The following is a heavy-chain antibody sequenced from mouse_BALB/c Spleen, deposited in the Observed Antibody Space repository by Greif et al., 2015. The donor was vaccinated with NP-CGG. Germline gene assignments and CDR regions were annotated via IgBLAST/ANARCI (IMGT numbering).Heavy chain of an antibody. CDR3: ARYYGSRYYFDY. J-gene: IGHJ2*01. V-gene: IGHV14-3*02. CDR2: IDPANGNT. CDR1: GFNIKDTY. D-gene: IGHD1-1*01. Sequence: EVQLQESGAELVKPGASVKLSCTASGFNIKDTYMHWVKQRPEQGLEWIGRIDPANGNTKYDPKFQGKATITADTSSNTAYLQLSSLTSEDTAVYYCARYYGSRYYFDYWGQGTTLTVSS.